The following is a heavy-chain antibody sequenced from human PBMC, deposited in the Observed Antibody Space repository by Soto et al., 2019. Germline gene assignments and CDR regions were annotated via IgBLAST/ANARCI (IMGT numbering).Heavy chain of an antibody. V-gene: IGHV4-38-2*01. Sequence: SETLSLTCAVSGYSISSGYYWGWIRQPPGKGLEWIGSIYHSGSTYYNPSLKSRVTISVDTSKNQFSLKLSSVTAADTAVYYCARVIYSYGDHHYFDYWGQGTLVTVSS. CDR2: IYHSGST. J-gene: IGHJ4*02. D-gene: IGHD4-17*01. CDR3: ARVIYSYGDHHYFDY. CDR1: GYSISSGYY.